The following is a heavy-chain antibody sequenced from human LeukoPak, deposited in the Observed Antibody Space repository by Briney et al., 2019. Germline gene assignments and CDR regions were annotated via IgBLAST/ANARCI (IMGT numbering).Heavy chain of an antibody. D-gene: IGHD2-8*02. CDR1: GGSISSSSYY. V-gene: IGHV4-39*07. Sequence: PSETLSLTCTVSGGSISSSSYYWGWIRQPPGKGLEWIGTIFYSGSTYYNPSLKSRVTISVDTSKNQFSLKLSSVTAADTAVYYCAGETRFCTGGTCWPLQTNNWGQGTLVTVSS. J-gene: IGHJ4*02. CDR3: AGETRFCTGGTCWPLQTNN. CDR2: IFYSGST.